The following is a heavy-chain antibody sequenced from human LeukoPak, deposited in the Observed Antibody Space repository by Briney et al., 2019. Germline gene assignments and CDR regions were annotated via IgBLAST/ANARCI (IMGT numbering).Heavy chain of an antibody. CDR1: GFTFSSYA. J-gene: IGHJ5*02. V-gene: IGHV3-23*01. Sequence: GGSLRLSCAASGFTFSSYAMSWVRQAPGKGLEWVSAISGSGGSTYYADSVKGRFTISRDNSKNTLYLQMNSLRAEDTAVYYCARVVPITIFGVVIPNWFDPWGQGTLVTVSS. CDR3: ARVVPITIFGVVIPNWFDP. CDR2: ISGSGGST. D-gene: IGHD3-3*01.